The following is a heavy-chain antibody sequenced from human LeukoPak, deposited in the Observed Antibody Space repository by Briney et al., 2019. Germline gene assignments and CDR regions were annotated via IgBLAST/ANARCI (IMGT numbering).Heavy chain of an antibody. CDR1: GFTFSSYS. CDR2: ISSGSNYI. CDR3: ARVGCSGGTCYDY. V-gene: IGHV3-21*01. Sequence: GGSLRLSRAASGFTFSSYSMYWVRQAPGKGLEWVSFISSGSNYIYYTDSVKGRFTISRDNAKNSLYLQMNSLRVEDTAIYYCARVGCSGGTCYDYWGQGTLVTVSS. J-gene: IGHJ4*02. D-gene: IGHD2-15*01.